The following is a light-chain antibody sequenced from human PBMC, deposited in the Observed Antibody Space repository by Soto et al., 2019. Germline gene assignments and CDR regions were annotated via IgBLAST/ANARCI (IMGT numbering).Light chain of an antibody. CDR1: ESVASY. V-gene: IGKV1-39*01. J-gene: IGKJ4*01. CDR2: AAS. Sequence: DIPMTQSPSSLSASVGDRVTITCRASESVASYLSWYQQKPGKAPNLLIYAASSLQSGVPSRFSGSGFGTDFTLTISSLQPEDFATYYCQQSYNTPLSFGGGTKVEI. CDR3: QQSYNTPLS.